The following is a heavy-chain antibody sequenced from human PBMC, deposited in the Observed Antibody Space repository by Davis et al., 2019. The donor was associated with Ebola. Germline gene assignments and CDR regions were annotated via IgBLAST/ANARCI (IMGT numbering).Heavy chain of an antibody. CDR2: INHSGGT. D-gene: IGHD3-10*01. Sequence: GSLRLSCAVYGGSFSGYYWSWIRQPPGKGLEWIGEINHSGGTNYNPSLKSRVTISVDTSKNQFSLKLSSVTAADTAVYYCARGPYGSGSYWGQGTLVTVSS. J-gene: IGHJ4*02. V-gene: IGHV4-34*01. CDR3: ARGPYGSGSY. CDR1: GGSFSGYY.